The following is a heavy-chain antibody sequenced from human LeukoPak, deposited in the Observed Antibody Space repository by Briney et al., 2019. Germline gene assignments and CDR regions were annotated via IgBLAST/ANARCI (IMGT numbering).Heavy chain of an antibody. CDR1: GFTFDDYT. V-gene: IGHV3-43*01. J-gene: IGHJ4*02. D-gene: IGHD3-10*01. CDR3: AKTLNPRESEVIALAYDY. Sequence: PGGSLRLSCAASGFTFDDYTMHWVRQAPGKGLEWVSLISWDGGSTYYADSVKGRFTISRDNSKNSLYLQMNSLRTEDTALYYCAKTLNPRESEVIALAYDYWGLGTLVTVSS. CDR2: ISWDGGST.